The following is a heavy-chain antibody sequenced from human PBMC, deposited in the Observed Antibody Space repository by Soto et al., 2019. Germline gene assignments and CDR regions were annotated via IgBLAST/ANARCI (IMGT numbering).Heavy chain of an antibody. Sequence: EVQLLESGGGLVQPGGSLRLSCAASGFTFSSYAMSWVRQAPGKGLEWVSAIRGSGGSTYYADSVKGRFTISRDNSKNTLYLQMNSLRAEDTAVYYCAKDRLHSSSWYIDDYWGQGTLVTVSS. D-gene: IGHD6-13*01. V-gene: IGHV3-23*01. J-gene: IGHJ4*02. CDR2: IRGSGGST. CDR1: GFTFSSYA. CDR3: AKDRLHSSSWYIDDY.